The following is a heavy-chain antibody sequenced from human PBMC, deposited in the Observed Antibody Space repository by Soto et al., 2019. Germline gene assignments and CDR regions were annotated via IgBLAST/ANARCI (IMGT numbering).Heavy chain of an antibody. V-gene: IGHV3-23*01. CDR2: ISGSGGST. J-gene: IGHJ4*02. CDR1: RFTFSSYA. Sequence: GGSLRLYCAASRFTFSSYAMRWVRQAPGQGLEWVSAISGSGGSTYSADSVKGRFTISRDNSKNTLYLQMNSLRAEDTAVYYCAKTLGYYYLHGYWGQGTLVTVSS. D-gene: IGHD3-22*01. CDR3: AKTLGYYYLHGY.